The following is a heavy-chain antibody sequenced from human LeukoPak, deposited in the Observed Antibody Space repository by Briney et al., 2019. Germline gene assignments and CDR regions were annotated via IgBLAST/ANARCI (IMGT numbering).Heavy chain of an antibody. D-gene: IGHD3-22*01. V-gene: IGHV3-23*01. CDR2: VSDSGGSP. CDR1: GFTFSSYG. CDR3: AKVMYYYDSSGPFDY. Sequence: GGTLRLSCGASGFTFSSYGMSWVRQAPGKGLEWVSGVSDSGGSPYYADSVKGRFTISRDNSKNTLYLQMNSLRAEDTAMYYCAKVMYYYDSSGPFDYWGQGTLVTVTS. J-gene: IGHJ4*02.